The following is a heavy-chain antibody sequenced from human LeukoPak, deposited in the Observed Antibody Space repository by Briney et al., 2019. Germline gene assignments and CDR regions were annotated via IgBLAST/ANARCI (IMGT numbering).Heavy chain of an antibody. J-gene: IGHJ4*02. CDR3: ARSGMTRFDH. CDR1: GFTFSSYA. Sequence: PGGSLRLSCAASGFTFSSYAMHWVRQAPGKGLEWVAVISYDGSNKYYADSVKGRFTISRDNSKSTLYLQMNSLRAEDTAVYYCARSGMTRFDHWGQGTLVTVSS. V-gene: IGHV3-30*04. D-gene: IGHD1-26*01. CDR2: ISYDGSNK.